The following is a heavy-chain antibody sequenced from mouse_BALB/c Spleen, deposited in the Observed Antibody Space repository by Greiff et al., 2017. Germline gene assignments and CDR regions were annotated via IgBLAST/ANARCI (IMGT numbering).Heavy chain of an antibody. CDR1: GFNIKDTY. D-gene: IGHD2-10*02. V-gene: IGHV14-3*02. CDR2: IDPANGNT. J-gene: IGHJ4*01. Sequence: EVQRVESGAELVKPGASVKLSCTASGFNIKDTYMHWVKQRPEQGLEWIGRIDPANGNTKYDPKFQGKATITADTSSNTAYLQLSSLTSEDTAVYYCARYGNSHYYAMDYWGQGTSVTVSS. CDR3: ARYGNSHYYAMDY.